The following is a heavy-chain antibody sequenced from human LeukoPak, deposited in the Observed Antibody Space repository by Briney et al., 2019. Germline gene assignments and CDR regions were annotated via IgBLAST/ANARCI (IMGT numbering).Heavy chain of an antibody. CDR3: ARGLVVGATKKAYYYYGMDV. Sequence: PGGSLRLSCAASGFTVSSNYMSWVRQAPGKGLEWVSVIYSGGSTYYADSVRGRFTISRHNSKNTLYLQMNSLRAEDTAVYYCARGLVVGATKKAYYYYGMDVWGQGTTVTVSS. D-gene: IGHD1-26*01. CDR2: IYSGGST. J-gene: IGHJ6*02. CDR1: GFTVSSNY. V-gene: IGHV3-53*04.